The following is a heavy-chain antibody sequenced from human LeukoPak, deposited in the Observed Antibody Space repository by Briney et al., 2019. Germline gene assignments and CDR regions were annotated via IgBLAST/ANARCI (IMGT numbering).Heavy chain of an antibody. CDR1: GFTFSSYG. V-gene: IGHV3-23*01. D-gene: IGHD5-12*01. CDR3: AKALVGGYDLKVGY. CDR2: ISGSGGST. J-gene: IGHJ4*02. Sequence: PGGSLRLSCAAFGFTFSSYGMSWVRQAPGKGLEWVSAISGSGGSTYYADSVKGRFTISRDNSKNTLYLQMNSLRAEDTAVYYCAKALVGGYDLKVGYWGQGTLVTVSS.